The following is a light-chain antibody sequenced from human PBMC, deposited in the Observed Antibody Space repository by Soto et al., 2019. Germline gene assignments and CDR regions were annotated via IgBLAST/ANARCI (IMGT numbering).Light chain of an antibody. CDR3: AAGDDSLSGSVV. V-gene: IGLV1-47*03. CDR1: SSNIGSNY. Sequence: QSVLTQPPSASGTPGQRVTISCSGSSSNIGSNYVYWYQQLPGTAPKLLIYRNNQRPSGVPDRFSGSKSGTSASLAISGLWSEDEADYYCAAGDDSLSGSVVFGGGTKVTVL. J-gene: IGLJ2*01. CDR2: RNN.